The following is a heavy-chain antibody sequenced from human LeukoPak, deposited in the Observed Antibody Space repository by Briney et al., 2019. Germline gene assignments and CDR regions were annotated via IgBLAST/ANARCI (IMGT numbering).Heavy chain of an antibody. Sequence: PSETLSLTCTVSGGSISSSSYYWGWIRQPLGKGLEWVGSIYYSGSTYYNPSLKSRVNISVDTSKKQFSLKLSSVTAADTAVYYCARRPIDVDTAIYAFDIWGQGTMVTVSS. CDR2: IYYSGST. CDR1: GGSISSSSYY. J-gene: IGHJ3*02. CDR3: ARRPIDVDTAIYAFDI. V-gene: IGHV4-39*01. D-gene: IGHD5-18*01.